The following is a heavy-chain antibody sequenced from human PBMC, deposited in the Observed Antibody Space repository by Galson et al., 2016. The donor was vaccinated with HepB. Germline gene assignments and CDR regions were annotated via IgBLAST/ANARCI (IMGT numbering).Heavy chain of an antibody. CDR3: ARGDNPDYGDYASAYYYMDV. CDR1: GDSIASGGTYY. V-gene: IGHV4-31*03. CDR2: IYYNGNT. Sequence: TLSLTCSVSGDSIASGGTYYWSWIRQHPGKGLEWIGYIYYNGNTYYSPSLESRVTISIDVSKNQFSLKLSPVTAADTAVYYCARGDNPDYGDYASAYYYMDVWGKGTTVTVSS. D-gene: IGHD4-17*01. J-gene: IGHJ6*03.